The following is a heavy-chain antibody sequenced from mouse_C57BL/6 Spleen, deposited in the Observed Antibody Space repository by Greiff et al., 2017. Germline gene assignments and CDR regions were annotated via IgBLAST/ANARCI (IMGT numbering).Heavy chain of an antibody. CDR3: ARCVDPPSMDY. CDR1: GYTFTSYW. V-gene: IGHV1-69*01. CDR2: IDPSDSYT. J-gene: IGHJ4*01. Sequence: QVQLQQPGAELVMPGASVKLSCKASGYTFTSYWMHWVKQRPGQGLEWIGEIDPSDSYTNYNQKFKGKSTLTVDKSSSTAYMQLSSLTSEDSAVYYCARCVDPPSMDYWGQGTSVTVSS.